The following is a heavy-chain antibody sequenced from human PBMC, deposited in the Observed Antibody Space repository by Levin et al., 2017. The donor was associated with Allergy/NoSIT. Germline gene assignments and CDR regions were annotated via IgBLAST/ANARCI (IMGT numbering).Heavy chain of an antibody. CDR1: GASITSYF. D-gene: IGHD1-14*01. CDR3: AREKESYHRSLDY. CDR2: IKSGGIT. Sequence: SETLSLTCTVSGASITSYFWTWIRQPAGKGVEWIGRIKSGGITNYNPSLKSRVTMSLDTSKNQLSVKLTSVTAADTAVYYCAREKESYHRSLDYWGQGTLVTVSS. J-gene: IGHJ4*02. V-gene: IGHV4-4*07.